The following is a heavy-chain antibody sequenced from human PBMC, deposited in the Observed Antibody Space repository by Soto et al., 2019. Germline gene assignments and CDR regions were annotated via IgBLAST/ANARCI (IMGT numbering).Heavy chain of an antibody. CDR3: AREDSIIIPAVSDF. V-gene: IGHV3-21*01. Sequence: GGSLRLSCTVSGFAFNNYGINWVRQAPGKGLEWVSSISKSDYTYYSDSVKGRLTISRDNAKNSVSLQMNTLRVEDTAVYYCAREDSIIIPAVSDFWGQGTLVTVSS. CDR2: ISKSDYT. J-gene: IGHJ4*02. CDR1: GFAFNNYG. D-gene: IGHD2-2*01.